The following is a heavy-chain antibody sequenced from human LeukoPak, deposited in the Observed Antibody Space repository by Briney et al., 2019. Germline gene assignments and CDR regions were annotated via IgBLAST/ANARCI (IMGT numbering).Heavy chain of an antibody. J-gene: IGHJ5*02. Sequence: QSGGSLRLSCAASGFTFSSYGMSWVRQAPGKGLEWVSAISGSGGSTYYADSVKGRFTISRDNSKNTLYLQMNSLRAEDTAVYYCAKDPAAGTTLIWFDPWGQGTLVTVSS. D-gene: IGHD6-13*01. CDR3: AKDPAAGTTLIWFDP. V-gene: IGHV3-23*01. CDR2: ISGSGGST. CDR1: GFTFSSYG.